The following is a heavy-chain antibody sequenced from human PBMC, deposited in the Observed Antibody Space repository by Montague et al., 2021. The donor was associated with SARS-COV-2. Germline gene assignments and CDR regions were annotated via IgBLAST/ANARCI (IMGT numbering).Heavy chain of an antibody. CDR2: IHYSGXT. J-gene: IGHJ6*03. CDR1: SGSISGSNYY. Sequence: SETLSLTCTVSSGSISGSNYYWGWIRQPPGKGLEWIGTIHYSGXTXYXXXXKXRVTTSLDTSKNQFSLKLSSVTAADTAVYYCARGDFGVVIIPYYYYYMDVWGKGTTDTVSS. CDR3: ARGDFGVVIIPYYYYYMDV. D-gene: IGHD3-3*01. V-gene: IGHV4-39*01.